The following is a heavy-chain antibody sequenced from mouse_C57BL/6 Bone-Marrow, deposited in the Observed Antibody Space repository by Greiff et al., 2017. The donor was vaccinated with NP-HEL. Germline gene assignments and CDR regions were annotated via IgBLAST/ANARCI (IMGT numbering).Heavy chain of an antibody. Sequence: QVQLQQSGAELARPGASVKLSCKASGYTFTSYGISWVKQRTGQGLEWIGEIYPRSGNTYYNEKFKGKATLTADKSSSNAYMGLRSLTSEDSAVYFCASGHGSYAMDYWGQGTSVTVSS. D-gene: IGHD2-2*01. V-gene: IGHV1-81*01. J-gene: IGHJ4*01. CDR2: IYPRSGNT. CDR3: ASGHGSYAMDY. CDR1: GYTFTSYG.